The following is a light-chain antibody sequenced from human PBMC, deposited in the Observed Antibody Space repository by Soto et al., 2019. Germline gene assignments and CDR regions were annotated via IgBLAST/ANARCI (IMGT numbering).Light chain of an antibody. J-gene: IGKJ5*01. Sequence: EIVLTQSPATLSLSPGERATLSCRASQSVSSYLAWYQQKPGQAPRLLIHDASDRATGIPARFSGSGSGTDFTLTISSLEPEDFAVYYCQQRSTWPITFGQGTRLEIK. CDR3: QQRSTWPIT. V-gene: IGKV3-11*01. CDR1: QSVSSY. CDR2: DAS.